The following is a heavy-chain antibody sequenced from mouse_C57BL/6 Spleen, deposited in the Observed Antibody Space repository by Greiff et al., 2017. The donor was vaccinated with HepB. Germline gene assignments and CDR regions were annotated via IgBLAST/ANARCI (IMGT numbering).Heavy chain of an antibody. Sequence: QVQLQQSGPELVKPGASVKISCKASGYSFTSYYIHWVKQRPGQGLEWIGWIYPGSGNTKYNEKFKGKATLTADTSSSTAYMQLSSLTSEDSAVYYCARGVYYYGSRDYFDYWGQGTTLTVSS. CDR2: IYPGSGNT. J-gene: IGHJ2*01. V-gene: IGHV1-66*01. D-gene: IGHD1-1*01. CDR1: GYSFTSYY. CDR3: ARGVYYYGSRDYFDY.